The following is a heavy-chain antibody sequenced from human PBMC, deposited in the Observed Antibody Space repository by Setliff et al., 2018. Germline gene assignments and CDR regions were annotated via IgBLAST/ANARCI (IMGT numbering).Heavy chain of an antibody. V-gene: IGHV1-46*01. CDR2: ISPAGETT. CDR1: GHTFANYF. J-gene: IGHJ6*03. CDR3: AREEVIVMTVNNYYYYMDV. Sequence: ASVKVSCKASGHTFANYFIHWVRQAPGQGLEWMGMISPAGETTSYAQKFQGRVTISTDESTMTAYMELNSLRPEDTAMYYCAREEVIVMTVNNYYYYMDVWGKGTTVTVSS. D-gene: IGHD2-21*02.